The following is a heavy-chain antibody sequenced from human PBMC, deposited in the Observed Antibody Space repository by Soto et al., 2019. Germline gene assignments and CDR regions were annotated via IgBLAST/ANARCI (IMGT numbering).Heavy chain of an antibody. CDR3: AIDTGSSAGPHPTHYYGMDA. V-gene: IGHV1-69*01. D-gene: IGHD6-6*01. J-gene: IGHJ6*02. CDR1: GGTFSSYA. Sequence: QVQLVQSGAEVKKPGSSVKVSCKASGGTFSSYAISWVRQAPGQGLEWMGGIIPIFGTANYAQKIQGRVTITADESTSTAYIELSSLRSEDTAVYYCAIDTGSSAGPHPTHYYGMDAWGQGTTVTVCS. CDR2: IIPIFGTA.